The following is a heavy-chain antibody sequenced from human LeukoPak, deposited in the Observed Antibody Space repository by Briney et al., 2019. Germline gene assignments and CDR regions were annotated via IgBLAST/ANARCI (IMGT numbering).Heavy chain of an antibody. V-gene: IGHV3-23*01. CDR1: GFTFSSHA. D-gene: IGHD1-26*01. Sequence: GGSLRLSCAASGFTFSSHAMSWLREAPGKGLEWVSGISAIGGSTHYADSVKGRFTISRDNSKSTLYLQMNSLRAEDTAVFYCAKSTFSVAATGDFDYWGQGTLVTISS. CDR3: AKSTFSVAATGDFDY. CDR2: ISAIGGST. J-gene: IGHJ4*02.